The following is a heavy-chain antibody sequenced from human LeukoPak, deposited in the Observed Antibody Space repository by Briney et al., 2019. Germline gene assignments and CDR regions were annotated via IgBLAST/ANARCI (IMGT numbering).Heavy chain of an antibody. CDR3: ARSDLYGDYPPGNY. D-gene: IGHD4-17*01. Sequence: SETLSLTCTVSGGSISTYYWNWIRQPPGKGLEWIGYIYYSGRTNYNPSLKSRVSISIDTSKNQFSLKLSSVTAADPAFYYCARSDLYGDYPPGNYWGQGTLVAVSS. J-gene: IGHJ4*02. V-gene: IGHV4-59*01. CDR1: GGSISTYY. CDR2: IYYSGRT.